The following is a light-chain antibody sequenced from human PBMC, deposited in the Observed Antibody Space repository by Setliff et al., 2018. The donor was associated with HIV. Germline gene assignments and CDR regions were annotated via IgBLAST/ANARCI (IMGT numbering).Light chain of an antibody. Sequence: DIVMNQSPDSLAVSLGERATIHCKSSQSVLYSSDNKNYLAWYQQKPGQPPKLLIYCASTRESGVPDRFRGSGSGTDFTLTISNLQAEDVAVYFCQQYYSSPPVTFGGVTKVEIK. CDR2: CAS. CDR1: QSVLYSSDNKNY. CDR3: QQYYSSPPVT. V-gene: IGKV4-1*01. J-gene: IGKJ4*01.